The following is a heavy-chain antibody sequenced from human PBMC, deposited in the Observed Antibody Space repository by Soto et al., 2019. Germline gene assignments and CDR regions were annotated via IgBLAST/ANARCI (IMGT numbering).Heavy chain of an antibody. CDR3: ARGAYYVSP. D-gene: IGHD3-16*01. V-gene: IGHV4-59*01. J-gene: IGHJ5*02. CDR1: GGSLNISC. Sequence: QVQLQESGPGLVKRSETLSLTCTVSGGSLNISCWSWIRQPPGKGLEWIGFICYSGSTKYNPSLESRVTMSVDPSKNYFSLKVSSVTAADTAVYYCARGAYYVSPWGHGTLVTVSS. CDR2: ICYSGST.